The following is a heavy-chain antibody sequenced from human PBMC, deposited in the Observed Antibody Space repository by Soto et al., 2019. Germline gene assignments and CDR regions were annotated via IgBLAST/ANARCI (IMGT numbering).Heavy chain of an antibody. Sequence: QVQLQESGPGLVKPSQTLSLTCTVSGDSVSGGDSYWSWIRQPPGKALEWIGYTSFSGYTSYTPSLKSRVTISVDMAKSQCSLRLTSVTAADTAIYYCVRGGNPYHYATSGPGTFYKWGQGTLVSVSS. CDR3: VRGGNPYHYATSGPGTFYK. CDR2: TSFSGYT. J-gene: IGHJ4*02. D-gene: IGHD3-22*01. V-gene: IGHV4-30-4*01. CDR1: GDSVSGGDSY.